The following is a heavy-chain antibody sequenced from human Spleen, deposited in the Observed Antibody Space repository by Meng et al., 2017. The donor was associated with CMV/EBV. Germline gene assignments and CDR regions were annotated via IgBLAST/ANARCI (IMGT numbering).Heavy chain of an antibody. J-gene: IGHJ3*02. CDR3: ARAYWRWELRGAVDI. V-gene: IGHV1-18*01. Sequence: ASVKVSCKASGYTFTSYGISWVRQAPGQGLEWMGWISAYNGNTNYAQKLQGRVTMTTDTSTSTAYMELRSLRSDDTAVYYCARAYWRWELRGAVDIWGQGTMVTVSS. CDR2: ISAYNGNT. D-gene: IGHD1-26*01. CDR1: GYTFTSYG.